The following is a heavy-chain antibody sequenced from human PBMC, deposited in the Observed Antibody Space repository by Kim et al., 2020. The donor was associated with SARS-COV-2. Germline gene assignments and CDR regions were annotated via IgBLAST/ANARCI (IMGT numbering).Heavy chain of an antibody. CDR3: AREKNSGYYDY. Sequence: SETLSLTCTVSGGSISSGGYYWSWIRQHPGKGLEWIGYIYYSGSTYYNPSLKSRVTISVDTSKNQFSLKLSSVTAADTAVYYCAREKNSGYYDYWGQGTLVTVSS. D-gene: IGHD1-26*01. V-gene: IGHV4-31*03. CDR1: GGSISSGGYY. J-gene: IGHJ4*02. CDR2: IYYSGST.